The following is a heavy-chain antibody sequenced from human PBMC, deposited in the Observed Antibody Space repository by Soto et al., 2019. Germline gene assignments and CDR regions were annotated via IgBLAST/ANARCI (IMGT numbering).Heavy chain of an antibody. CDR3: ARGRPYGMDV. J-gene: IGHJ6*02. Sequence: PRWSLRLSCSASGFTFGSYWMNWFRQAPGKGLVWVSRIDSDGSSTTYADSVKGRFTTSRDNAKNTLYLQMSSLRVEDTAVYYCARGRPYGMDVWGQGTTVTVSS. V-gene: IGHV3-74*01. CDR2: IDSDGSST. CDR1: GFTFGSYW.